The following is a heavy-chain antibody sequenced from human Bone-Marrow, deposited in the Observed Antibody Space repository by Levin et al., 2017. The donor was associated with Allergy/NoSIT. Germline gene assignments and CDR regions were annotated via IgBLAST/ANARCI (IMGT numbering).Heavy chain of an antibody. V-gene: IGHV1-69*13. Sequence: ASVKVSCKASGGTFSSDGLNWVRQAPGHGLEWMGGIIPKFGTANYPQKFQGRVTITADEATSTAYMELNSLTSEDTAVYYCARQHCTITTCYDDVYFDPLGQGTLVTVSS. CDR1: GGTFSSDG. D-gene: IGHD2-2*01. J-gene: IGHJ5*02. CDR3: ARQHCTITTCYDDVYFDP. CDR2: IIPKFGTA.